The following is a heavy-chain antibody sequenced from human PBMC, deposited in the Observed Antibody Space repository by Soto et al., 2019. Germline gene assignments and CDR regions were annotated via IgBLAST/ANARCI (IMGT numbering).Heavy chain of an antibody. D-gene: IGHD3-9*01. V-gene: IGHV4-39*01. Sequence: SETLSLTCTVSGGSISSSTYYWGWFRQPQGKGLEWIGSIYFRGSTYYNPSLKSRVTVSVDTSKKQFSLKLTSVTAADTAVYYCARVILTGYYPAGWFDPWGQGTLVTVSS. CDR2: IYFRGST. CDR1: GGSISSSTYY. CDR3: ARVILTGYYPAGWFDP. J-gene: IGHJ5*02.